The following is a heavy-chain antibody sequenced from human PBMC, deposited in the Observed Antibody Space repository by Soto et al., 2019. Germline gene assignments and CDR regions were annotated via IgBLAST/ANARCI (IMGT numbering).Heavy chain of an antibody. CDR3: AKDLESVDAYMVGLSYGIDV. CDR1: GFTFSSYG. V-gene: IGHV3-30*18. Sequence: QVQLVESGGGVVQPGRSLRLSCAASGFTFSSYGMHWVRQAPGKGLEWVAVISYDGSNKYYADSVKGRFTISRDNSKNSMYLRMNSRRAEDRAVYYCAKDLESVDAYMVGLSYGIDVWGEGTTVKVTS. J-gene: IGHJ6*04. CDR2: ISYDGSNK. D-gene: IGHD5-18*01.